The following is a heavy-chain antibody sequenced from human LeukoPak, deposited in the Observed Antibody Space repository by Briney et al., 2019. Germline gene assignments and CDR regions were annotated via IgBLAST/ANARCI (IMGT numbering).Heavy chain of an antibody. CDR1: GYTFTSYY. Sequence: ASVKVSCKASGYTFTSYYMHWVRQAPGQGLEWMGIINPSGGSTSYAQKFQGRVTMTRDTSTSTVYMELSSLRSEDTAVYYCARSQKERYSGYDTFDYWGQGTLVTVSS. J-gene: IGHJ4*02. D-gene: IGHD5-12*01. CDR2: INPSGGST. V-gene: IGHV1-46*01. CDR3: ARSQKERYSGYDTFDY.